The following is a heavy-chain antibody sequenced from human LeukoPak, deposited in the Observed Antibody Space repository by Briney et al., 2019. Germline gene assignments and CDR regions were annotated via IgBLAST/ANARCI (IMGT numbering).Heavy chain of an antibody. CDR1: GFTFGTYD. J-gene: IGHJ4*02. Sequence: GSLILSCAASGFTFGTYDMHWVRQAPGKGLEWVAFIRYDGSVKFYADSVKGRFTIYRDNSKNTLYLQMNSLSAEDTAVYYCAKRGGSFIGYFDYWGQGTLVTVSS. V-gene: IGHV3-30*02. CDR2: IRYDGSVK. CDR3: AKRGGSFIGYFDY. D-gene: IGHD1-26*01.